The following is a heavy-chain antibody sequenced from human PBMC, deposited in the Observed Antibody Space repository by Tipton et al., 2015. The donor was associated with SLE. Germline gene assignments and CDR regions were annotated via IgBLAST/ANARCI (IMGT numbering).Heavy chain of an antibody. Sequence: TLSLTCTVSGGSISSYYWSWIRQPPGKGLEWIGYIYYSGSTNYNPSLKSRVTISVDTSKTQFSLKLSSVTAADTAVYYCARVACSGGSCYSGYDAFDIWGQGTMVTVSS. D-gene: IGHD2-15*01. CDR3: ARVACSGGSCYSGYDAFDI. J-gene: IGHJ3*02. V-gene: IGHV4-59*01. CDR2: IYYSGST. CDR1: GGSISSYY.